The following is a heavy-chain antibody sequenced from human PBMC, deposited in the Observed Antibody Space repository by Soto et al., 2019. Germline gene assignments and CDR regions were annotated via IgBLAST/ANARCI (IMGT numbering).Heavy chain of an antibody. CDR1: GFTFRVYA. CDR2: IGGTGNTT. V-gene: IGHV3-23*01. J-gene: IGHJ4*02. D-gene: IGHD2-2*01. CDR3: ARIRQLLFVS. Sequence: VHLSESGGALVQPGGSLRLSCAASGFTFRVYAMSWFRQAPGGGLEWVPAIGGTGNTTYYADSVKGRFTNARDNSRDTLYLQMTSLRVEDAAVYYCARIRQLLFVSWGQGTLVSVSS.